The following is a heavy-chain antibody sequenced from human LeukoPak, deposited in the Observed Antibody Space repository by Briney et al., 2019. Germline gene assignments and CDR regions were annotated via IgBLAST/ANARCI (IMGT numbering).Heavy chain of an antibody. CDR3: ARTHVHYVWGSYRPYFDY. CDR1: GFTFSSYW. V-gene: IGHV3-7*01. D-gene: IGHD3-16*02. Sequence: GGSLRLSCAASGFTFSSYWMSWVRQAPTKGLEWVVNIKQDGSERYYVDSVKGRFTISRDNAKNSLYLQMNSLRAEDTAVYYCARTHVHYVWGSYRPYFDYWGQGTLVTVSS. CDR2: IKQDGSER. J-gene: IGHJ4*02.